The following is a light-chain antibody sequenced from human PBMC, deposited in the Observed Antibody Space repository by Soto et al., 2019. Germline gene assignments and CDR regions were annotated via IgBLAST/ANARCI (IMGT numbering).Light chain of an antibody. CDR1: QSVSSGY. Sequence: VLTQSPGTLSLSPGERVTLSCRAGQSVSSGYLAWYQQKPGQAPRLLIYATYTRATGIPDRFSGSGSGTDFTLTISRLQPEDFAVYYCQQYGPSPLYTFGQGTKLEIK. V-gene: IGKV3-20*01. CDR2: ATY. J-gene: IGKJ2*01. CDR3: QQYGPSPLYT.